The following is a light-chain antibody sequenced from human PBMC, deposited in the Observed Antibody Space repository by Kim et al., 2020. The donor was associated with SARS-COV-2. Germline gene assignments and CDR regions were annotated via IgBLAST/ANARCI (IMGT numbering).Light chain of an antibody. CDR1: SSNIGTGYD. V-gene: IGLV1-40*01. J-gene: IGLJ2*01. Sequence: VTISFTVSSSNIGTGYDVHWYQQLPGTAPKLLIYANTNRPSGVPDRFSASKSGTSASLAITGLQAEDEADYYCQSYDSSLSGSVFGGGTQLTVL. CDR2: ANT. CDR3: QSYDSSLSGSV.